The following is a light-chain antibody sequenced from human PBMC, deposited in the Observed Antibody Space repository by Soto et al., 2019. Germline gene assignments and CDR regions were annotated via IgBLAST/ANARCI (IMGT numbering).Light chain of an antibody. V-gene: IGLV2-14*01. Sequence: QLVLTQPASVSGSPGQSITISCTGTSSDVGGYNYVSWYQQHPGKAPKLMIYDVTTRPSGVSNRFSGSKSGNTASLTISGLLTEDEADYYCGSYTSTSTLVFGGGTKLTVL. CDR2: DVT. J-gene: IGLJ2*01. CDR1: SSDVGGYNY. CDR3: GSYTSTSTLV.